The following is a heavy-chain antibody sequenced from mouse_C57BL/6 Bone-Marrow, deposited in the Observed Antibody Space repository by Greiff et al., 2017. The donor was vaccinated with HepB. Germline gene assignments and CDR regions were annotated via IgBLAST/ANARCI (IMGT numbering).Heavy chain of an antibody. CDR1: GFTFSDYG. V-gene: IGHV5-17*01. J-gene: IGHJ2*01. Sequence: EVKLMESGGGLVKPGGSLKLSCAASGFTFSDYGMHWVRQAPEKGLEWVAYISSGSSTIYYADTVKGRFTISRDNAKNTLFLQMNSLRSEDTAMYYCASGGLYYDYGPDYWGQGTTLTVSS. D-gene: IGHD2-4*01. CDR3: ASGGLYYDYGPDY. CDR2: ISSGSSTI.